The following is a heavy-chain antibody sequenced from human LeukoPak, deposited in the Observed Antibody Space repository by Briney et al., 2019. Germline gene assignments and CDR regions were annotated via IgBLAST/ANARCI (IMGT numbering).Heavy chain of an antibody. Sequence: ASVKVSCKASGYSFTNNYIHWVRQAPGQGLEWMGMIYPRDGSTSYAQKFQGGVTVTRDTSTSTVHMELSGLRSEDTAVYYCARDQEGFDYWGQGTLVTVSS. CDR2: IYPRDGST. J-gene: IGHJ4*02. V-gene: IGHV1-46*01. CDR3: ARDQEGFDY. CDR1: GYSFTNNY.